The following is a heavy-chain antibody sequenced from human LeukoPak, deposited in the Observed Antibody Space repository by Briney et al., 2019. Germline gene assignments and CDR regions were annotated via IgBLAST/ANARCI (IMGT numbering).Heavy chain of an antibody. J-gene: IGHJ4*02. CDR2: IYHSGST. V-gene: IGHV4-38-2*01. D-gene: IGHD3-22*01. CDR1: GYSISSGYY. Sequence: SETLSLTCAVSGYSISSGYYWGWIRQPPGKGLEWIGSIYHSGSTYYNPSLKSRVTISVDTSNNQFSLKLSSVTAAGTAVYYCARGYYDSSGYYWNYFDYWGQGTLVTVSS. CDR3: ARGYYDSSGYYWNYFDY.